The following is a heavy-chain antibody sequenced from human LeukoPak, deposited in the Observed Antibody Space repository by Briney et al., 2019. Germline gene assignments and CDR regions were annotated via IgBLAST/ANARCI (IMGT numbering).Heavy chain of an antibody. J-gene: IGHJ4*02. CDR2: INHSGST. CDR3: ARGITYVDY. Sequence: SETLSFTCAVYGGSFSGYYWSWIRQPPGKGLEWIGEINHSGSTNYNPSLKSRVTISVDTSKNQFSLKLSSVTAADTAVYYCARGITYVDYWGQGTLVTVSS. V-gene: IGHV4-34*01. CDR1: GGSFSGYY.